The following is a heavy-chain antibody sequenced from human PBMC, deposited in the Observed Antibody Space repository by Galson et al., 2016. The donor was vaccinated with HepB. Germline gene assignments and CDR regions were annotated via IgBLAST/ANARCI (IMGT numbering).Heavy chain of an antibody. J-gene: IGHJ6*02. CDR3: ARDRRGTCTGGRCYYYGMDV. V-gene: IGHV6-1*01. CDR2: THYTPKWYN. CDR1: GDSVSNKSAT. Sequence: AISGDSVSNKSATWNWIRQSPSRGLEWLGRTHYTPKWYNDYAESVKSRIIINPDTPKNQFSLQLNSVTPEDTAVYVCARDRRGTCTGGRCYYYGMDVWGQGATVTVSS. D-gene: IGHD2-8*02.